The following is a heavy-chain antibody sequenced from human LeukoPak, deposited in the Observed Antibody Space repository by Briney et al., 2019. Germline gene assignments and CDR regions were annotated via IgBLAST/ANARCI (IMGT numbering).Heavy chain of an antibody. CDR1: GASVTSYY. V-gene: IGHV4-59*02. J-gene: IGHJ5*02. CDR3: ARRIIARGLGQVNWFDP. D-gene: IGHD3-16*01. Sequence: SETLSLTCTVSGASVTSYYWNWIRQPPGKGLEWIGYILYSGTTNYNPSLNSRVTMSLDTSKNQFSLELSSVTAADTAVYYCARRIIARGLGQVNWFDPWGQGILVTVSS. CDR2: ILYSGTT.